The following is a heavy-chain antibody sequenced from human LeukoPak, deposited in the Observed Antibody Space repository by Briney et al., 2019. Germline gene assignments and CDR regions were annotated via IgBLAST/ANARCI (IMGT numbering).Heavy chain of an antibody. J-gene: IGHJ2*01. D-gene: IGHD6-13*01. Sequence: ASVKVSCKASGYTFTEYYMHRVRQAPGQGLEWMGWINPNSGDTNYAQKFQGWVTMTRDTSISTAYMELSRLRSDDTAVYFCASVIAASGTRNWYFDLWGRGTLVTVSS. CDR1: GYTFTEYY. V-gene: IGHV1-2*04. CDR2: INPNSGDT. CDR3: ASVIAASGTRNWYFDL.